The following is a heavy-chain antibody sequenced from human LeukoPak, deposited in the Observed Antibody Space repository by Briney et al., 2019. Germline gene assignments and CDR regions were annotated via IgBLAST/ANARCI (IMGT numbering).Heavy chain of an antibody. D-gene: IGHD6-19*01. Sequence: GGPESLPCRPSGFPLSIYWMIWVRQAPGKGPEGLANIKQEGSEKHYVDSAKGRFTISRDNAKNSLYLEMNSLRAEDTAVYYCVRDRVAGRGWYFDLWGRGTLVTVSS. J-gene: IGHJ2*01. CDR1: GFPLSIYW. CDR3: VRDRVAGRGWYFDL. CDR2: IKQEGSEK. V-gene: IGHV3-7*03.